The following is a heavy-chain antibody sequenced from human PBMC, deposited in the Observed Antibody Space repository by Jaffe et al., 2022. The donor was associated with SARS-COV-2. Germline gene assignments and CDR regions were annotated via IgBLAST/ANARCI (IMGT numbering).Heavy chain of an antibody. V-gene: IGHV1-69*01. CDR3: AHGDTIMIPMTVYYYYYMDV. J-gene: IGHJ6*03. Sequence: QVQLVQSGAEVKRPGSSVRLSCKASGGAISTYAITWVRQAPGQGLEWMGGIIPIFDTTNYAEQFQGRLTITADASTSTAYMDLSNLRSEDTAVYYCAHGDTIMIPMTVYYYYYMDVWGTGTTVTVS. CDR1: GGAISTYA. CDR2: IIPIFDTT. D-gene: IGHD3-9*01.